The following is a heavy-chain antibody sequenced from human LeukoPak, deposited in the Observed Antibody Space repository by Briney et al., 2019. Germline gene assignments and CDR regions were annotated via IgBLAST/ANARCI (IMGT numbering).Heavy chain of an antibody. Sequence: ASVKVSCKASGYTFTSYDINWVRQATGQGLEWMGWMNPNSGNTGYAQKFQGRVTMTRNTSISTAYMELSSLRSEDTAVYYCARQGVDGYNLVMDYWGQGTLVTVSS. CDR2: MNPNSGNT. V-gene: IGHV1-8*01. CDR1: GYTFTSYD. D-gene: IGHD5-12*01. J-gene: IGHJ4*02. CDR3: ARQGVDGYNLVMDY.